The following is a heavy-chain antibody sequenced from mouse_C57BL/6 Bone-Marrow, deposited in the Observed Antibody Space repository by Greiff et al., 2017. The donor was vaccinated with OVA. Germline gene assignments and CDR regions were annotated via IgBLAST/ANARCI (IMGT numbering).Heavy chain of an antibody. CDR3: ARYGSIYAMDY. D-gene: IGHD1-1*01. Sequence: HLQHSLSYLSIPFSSFNLSFNSSFYTFTIYFIIFFKHITLQFLDWIVDIYPRSGNTYYNEKFKGKATLTADKSSSTAYMELRSLTSEDSAVYFCARYGSIYAMDYWGQGTAVTVSS. CDR1: FYTFTIYF. CDR2: IYPRSGNT. J-gene: IGHJ4*01. V-gene: IGHV1-81*01.